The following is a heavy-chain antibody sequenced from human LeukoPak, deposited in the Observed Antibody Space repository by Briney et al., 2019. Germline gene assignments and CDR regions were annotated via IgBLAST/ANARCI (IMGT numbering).Heavy chain of an antibody. CDR3: ASSPEYSSSWYQIFDH. CDR2: INHSGST. V-gene: IGHV4-34*01. CDR1: GGSFSAYY. Sequence: SETLSLTCAVSGGSFSAYYWAWIRQPPGKELECIGEINHSGSTHYNSSLKSRVTISVDTSKNQFSLKLSSVTAADTAVYYCASSPEYSSSWYQIFDHWGQGTLVTVSS. D-gene: IGHD6-13*01. J-gene: IGHJ4*02.